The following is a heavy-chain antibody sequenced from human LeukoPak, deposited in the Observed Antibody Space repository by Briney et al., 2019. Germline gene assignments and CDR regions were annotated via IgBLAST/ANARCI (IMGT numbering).Heavy chain of an antibody. CDR3: ARVSTRGVVVRVDWYFDL. CDR2: ISGSGGST. D-gene: IGHD3-22*01. Sequence: PGGSLRLSCAASGFTFSSYAMSWVRQAPGKGLEWVSAISGSGGSTYYADSVKGRFTISRDNSKNTLYLQMNSLRAEDTAVYYCARVSTRGVVVRVDWYFDLWGRGTLVTVSS. J-gene: IGHJ2*01. V-gene: IGHV3-23*01. CDR1: GFTFSSYA.